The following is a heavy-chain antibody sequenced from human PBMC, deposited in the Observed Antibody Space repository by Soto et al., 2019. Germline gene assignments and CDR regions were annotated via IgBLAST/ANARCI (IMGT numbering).Heavy chain of an antibody. D-gene: IGHD3-22*01. CDR3: ASSFYDSSGYSEAFDI. CDR2: VSHSGIT. V-gene: IGHV4-59*01. Sequence: SETLSLTCTVSGGSITSDYWNWIRQPPGKRLEWIAYVSHSGITNYNPSLQSRVTISIDTSKNEFSLRLSSVTAADTAVYYCASSFYDSSGYSEAFDIWGRGTLVTVSS. J-gene: IGHJ3*02. CDR1: GGSITSDY.